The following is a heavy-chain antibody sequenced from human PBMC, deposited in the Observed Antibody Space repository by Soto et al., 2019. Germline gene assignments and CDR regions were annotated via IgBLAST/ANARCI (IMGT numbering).Heavy chain of an antibody. J-gene: IGHJ4*02. CDR2: ISYDGSNK. CDR3: AKDPLRGYSYGLNYFDY. Sequence: QVQLVESGGGVVQPGRSLRLSCAASGFTLSSYGMHWVRQAPGKGLEWVAVISYDGSNKYYADSVKGRFTISRDNSKNTLYLQMNSLRAEDTAVYYCAKDPLRGYSYGLNYFDYWGQGTLVTVSS. D-gene: IGHD5-18*01. CDR1: GFTLSSYG. V-gene: IGHV3-30*18.